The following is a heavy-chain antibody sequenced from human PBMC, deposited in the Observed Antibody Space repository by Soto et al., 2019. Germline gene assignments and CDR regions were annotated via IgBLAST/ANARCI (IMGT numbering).Heavy chain of an antibody. V-gene: IGHV3-21*01. CDR2: ISSSSSYI. D-gene: IGHD2-2*01. J-gene: IGHJ6*03. CDR1: GFTFSSYS. Sequence: EVQLVESGGGLVKPGGSLRLSCAASGFTFSSYSMNWVRQAPGKGLEWVSSISSSSSYIYYADSVKGRFTISRDNAKNSLYLQMNSLRAEDTAVYYCARGASLGYCSSTSCYGVGYYYYYYMDVWGKGTTVTVSS. CDR3: ARGASLGYCSSTSCYGVGYYYYYYMDV.